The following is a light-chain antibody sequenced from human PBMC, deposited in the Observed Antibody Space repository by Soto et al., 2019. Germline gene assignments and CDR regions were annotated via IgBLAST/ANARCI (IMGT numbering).Light chain of an antibody. V-gene: IGKV1-33*01. Sequence: DIQMTQSPSSLSASVGDRVTITCQASQDISNYLNWYQQKPGKAPTLLIYYASNLETGVPSMFSGGRSGTYFTVTISSLQAEVIATYSSQHYDNLLLTFGRGTKVEIK. CDR2: YAS. CDR1: QDISNY. CDR3: QHYDNLLLT. J-gene: IGKJ4*01.